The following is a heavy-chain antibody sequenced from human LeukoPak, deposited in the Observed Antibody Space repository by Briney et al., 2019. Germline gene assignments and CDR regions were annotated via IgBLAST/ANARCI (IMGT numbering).Heavy chain of an antibody. CDR2: IIPIFGTA. J-gene: IGHJ4*02. CDR3: ARGPDSSGYNSEYSFEY. Sequence: SVKVSCKASRGTFSSYGISWVRQAPRQGLEWMGGIIPIFGTANYAQKFQGRVTITADESTSTAYMELSSLRAEDTAVYYCARGPDSSGYNSEYSFEYWGQGTLVTVSS. V-gene: IGHV1-69*13. CDR1: RGTFSSYG. D-gene: IGHD3-22*01.